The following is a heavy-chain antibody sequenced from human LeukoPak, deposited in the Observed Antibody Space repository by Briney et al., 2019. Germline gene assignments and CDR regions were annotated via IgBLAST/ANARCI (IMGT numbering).Heavy chain of an antibody. CDR3: AKGDGWFGELLSFDY. J-gene: IGHJ4*02. CDR2: ISGSGNTI. Sequence: GGSLGLSCAASGFTFSAYSMNWVRQAPGKGLEWVSSISGSGNTIYYADSVKGRFTVSRDNAKNSLYLQMNSLRDEDTAVYYCAKGDGWFGELLSFDYWGQGTLVTVSS. V-gene: IGHV3-48*02. CDR1: GFTFSAYS. D-gene: IGHD3-10*01.